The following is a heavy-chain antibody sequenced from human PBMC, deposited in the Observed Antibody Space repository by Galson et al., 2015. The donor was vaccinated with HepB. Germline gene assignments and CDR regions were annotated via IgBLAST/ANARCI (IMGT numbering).Heavy chain of an antibody. CDR2: IIPIFGTA. CDR1: GGTFSSYA. CDR3: AGSSSWQLEPWDWFDP. Sequence: SVKVSCKASGGTFSSYAISWVRQAPGQGLEWMGGIIPIFGTANYAQKFQGRVTITADESTSTAYMELSSLRSEDTAVYYCAGSSSWQLEPWDWFDPWGQGTLVTVSS. D-gene: IGHD6-13*01. J-gene: IGHJ5*02. V-gene: IGHV1-69*13.